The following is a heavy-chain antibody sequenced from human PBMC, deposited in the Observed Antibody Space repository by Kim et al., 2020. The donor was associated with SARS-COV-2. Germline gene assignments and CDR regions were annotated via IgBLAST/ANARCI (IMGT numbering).Heavy chain of an antibody. D-gene: IGHD2-8*01. CDR1: GFTFRSYG. V-gene: IGHV3-33*01. J-gene: IGHJ4*01. CDR3: ARDQIMNAPLLDY. Sequence: GGSLRLACEASGFTFRSYGMHWVRQAPGKGLEWVAVIWYDGSNKYYADSVKGRFTISRDNSKNMLYLQMNSLRADDTAVYYCARDQIMNAPLLDYWGHGTLVTVS. CDR2: IWYDGSNK.